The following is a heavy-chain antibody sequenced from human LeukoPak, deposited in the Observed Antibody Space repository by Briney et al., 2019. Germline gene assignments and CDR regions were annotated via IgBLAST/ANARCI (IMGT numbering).Heavy chain of an antibody. CDR2: INPNSGGT. Sequence: ASVKVSCKASGCTFTGYYMHWVRQAPGQGLEWMGWINPNSGGTNYAQKFQGRVTMTRDTSISTAYMELSRLRSDDTAVYYCARVMGATGRWFDPWGQGTLVTVSS. CDR3: ARVMGATGRWFDP. V-gene: IGHV1-2*02. D-gene: IGHD1-26*01. J-gene: IGHJ5*02. CDR1: GCTFTGYY.